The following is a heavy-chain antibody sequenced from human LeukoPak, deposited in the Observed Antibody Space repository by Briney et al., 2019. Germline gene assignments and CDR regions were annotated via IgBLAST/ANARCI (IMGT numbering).Heavy chain of an antibody. CDR3: GVDIVVVPGAPNWFDP. CDR2: ISGSGDST. V-gene: IGHV3-23*01. Sequence: GGSLRLSCAASGFTFSSYAMSWVRQAPGKGLEWVSAISGSGDSTYYADSVKGRFTISRDNSKNTLYLQMNSLRAEDTAVYYCGVDIVVVPGAPNWFDPRGQGTLVTVSS. CDR1: GFTFSSYA. J-gene: IGHJ5*02. D-gene: IGHD2-2*01.